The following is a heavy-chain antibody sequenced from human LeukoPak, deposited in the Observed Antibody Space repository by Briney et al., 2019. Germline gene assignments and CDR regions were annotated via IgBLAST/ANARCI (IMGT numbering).Heavy chain of an antibody. D-gene: IGHD3-9*01. CDR2: ITGSGDTT. CDR1: GFIFRNYA. V-gene: IGHV3-23*01. Sequence: PGGSLRLSCAASGFIFRNYAMSWVRQAPGKGLEWVSAITGSGDTTYYADSVKGRFTISRDNSKNTLYVEMNTLRAEDTAVYYCAKWGDSEILPGYYVSDFWGQGTLVTVSS. CDR3: AKWGDSEILPGYYVSDF. J-gene: IGHJ4*02.